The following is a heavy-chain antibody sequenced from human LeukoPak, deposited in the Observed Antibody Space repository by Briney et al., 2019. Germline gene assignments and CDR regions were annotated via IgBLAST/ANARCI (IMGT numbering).Heavy chain of an antibody. V-gene: IGHV4-38-2*02. CDR1: GGSISSYY. D-gene: IGHD3-10*01. J-gene: IGHJ4*02. CDR3: ARGQGFSNYFDY. CDR2: IYHSGST. Sequence: SETLSLTCTVSGGSISSYYWGWIRQPPGKGLEWIGSIYHSGSTYYNPSLKSRVTISVDTSKNQLSLKLSSVTAADTAVYSCARGQGFSNYFDYWGQGTLVTVSS.